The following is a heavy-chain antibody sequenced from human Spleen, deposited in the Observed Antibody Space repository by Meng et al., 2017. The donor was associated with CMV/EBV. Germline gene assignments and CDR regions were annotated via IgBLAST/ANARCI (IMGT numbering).Heavy chain of an antibody. CDR3: ARGLGDHTSFDY. V-gene: IGHV1-3*01. CDR2: INAGKGNT. CDR1: GYIFTVYA. J-gene: IGHJ4*02. D-gene: IGHD1-26*01. Sequence: SCKASGYIFTVYAIHWVRQAPGQRLEWMGWINAGKGNTRFSEKFQGRVTISRDTSASTANMELSSLRFEDTVVYYCARGLGDHTSFDYWGQGTLVTVSS.